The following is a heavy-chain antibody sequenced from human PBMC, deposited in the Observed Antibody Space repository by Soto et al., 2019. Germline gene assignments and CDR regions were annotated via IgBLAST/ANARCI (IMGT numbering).Heavy chain of an antibody. V-gene: IGHV3-30*03. Sequence: QVQLVESGGGVVQPGRSLRLSCAVSGFTVSTYGMHWVRQAPGKGLEWVAVISRDGGTKYYADSVKGRFTISRDNYGNTLFLEMNSLRGGDMAVYYCSGEVASGYWGQGTLVTVSS. D-gene: IGHD2-21*01. J-gene: IGHJ4*02. CDR2: ISRDGGTK. CDR3: SGEVASGY. CDR1: GFTVSTYG.